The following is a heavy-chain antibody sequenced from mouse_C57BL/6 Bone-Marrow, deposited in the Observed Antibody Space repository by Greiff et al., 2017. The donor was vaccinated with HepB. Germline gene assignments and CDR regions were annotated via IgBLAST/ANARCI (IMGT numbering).Heavy chain of an antibody. D-gene: IGHD2-4*01. CDR3: ARPFYDYDGFAY. CDR2: IYPRSGNT. J-gene: IGHJ3*01. V-gene: IGHV1-81*01. CDR1: GYTFTSYG. Sequence: QVQLKESGAELARPGASVKLSCKASGYTFTSYGISWVKQRTGQGLEWIGEIYPRSGNTYYNEKFKGKATLTADKSSSTAYMELRSLTSEDSAVYFCARPFYDYDGFAYLGQGTLVTVSA.